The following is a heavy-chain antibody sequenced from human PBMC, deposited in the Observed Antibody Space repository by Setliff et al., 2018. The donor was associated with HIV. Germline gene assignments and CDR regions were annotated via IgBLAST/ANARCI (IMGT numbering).Heavy chain of an antibody. CDR2: ISSNSVYI. V-gene: IGHV3-21*01. CDR3: ARDTTYYYGSGSHH. Sequence: PGGSLRLSCAASGSTFSAYSMNWVRQAPGKGLEWVSSISSNSVYIHYADSVRGRFTISRDNARNSLNLQMNSLRAEDTAVYYCARDTTYYYGSGSHHWGQGTLVTVSS. CDR1: GSTFSAYS. J-gene: IGHJ4*02. D-gene: IGHD3-10*01.